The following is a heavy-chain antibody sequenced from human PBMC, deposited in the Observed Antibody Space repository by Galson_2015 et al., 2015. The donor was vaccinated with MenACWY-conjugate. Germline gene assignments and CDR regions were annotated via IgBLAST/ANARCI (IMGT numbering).Heavy chain of an antibody. V-gene: IGHV3-30*04. D-gene: IGHD3-3*01. CDR2: ISYDGSNE. CDR1: GITFSNYA. Sequence: SLRLSCAASGITFSNYAMHWVRQAPGKGLEWVAVISYDGSNEYYADSVKGRFTISRDNSKNTLYLQMNSLRAEDTAVYYCANSERGDFWSGYYPIDYWGQGTLVTVSS. J-gene: IGHJ4*02. CDR3: ANSERGDFWSGYYPIDY.